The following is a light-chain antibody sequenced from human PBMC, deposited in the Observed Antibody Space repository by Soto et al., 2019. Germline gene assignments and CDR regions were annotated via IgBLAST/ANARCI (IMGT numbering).Light chain of an antibody. Sequence: DIQMTQSPSSLSASVGDRVTITCRASQGISNYLAWYQQKPGKVPKLLIYAASTLQSGVPSRFSGSGSGTDFTLTISSLQSEDFAVYYCQQYNDWPRATFGQGTKVDIK. J-gene: IGKJ1*01. CDR3: QQYNDWPRAT. CDR1: QGISNY. V-gene: IGKV1-27*01. CDR2: AAS.